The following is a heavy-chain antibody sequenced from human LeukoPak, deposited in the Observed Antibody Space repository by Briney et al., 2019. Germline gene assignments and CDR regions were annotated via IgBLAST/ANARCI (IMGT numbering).Heavy chain of an antibody. CDR1: GGSISSYY. CDR3: AGKMYYYDSSGYPPYY. V-gene: IGHV4-4*09. CDR2: IYTSGST. Sequence: SETLSLTCTVSGGSISSYYWSWIRQPPGKGLEWIGYIYTSGSTNYNPSLKSRVTISVDTSKNQFSLKLSSATAADTAVYYCAGKMYYYDSSGYPPYYWGQGTLVTVSS. D-gene: IGHD3-22*01. J-gene: IGHJ4*02.